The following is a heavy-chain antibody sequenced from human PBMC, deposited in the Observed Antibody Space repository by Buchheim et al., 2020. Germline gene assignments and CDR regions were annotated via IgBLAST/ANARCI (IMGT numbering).Heavy chain of an antibody. J-gene: IGHJ5*02. V-gene: IGHV3-21*01. CDR1: GFTFSSYS. CDR2: ISSSSSYI. Sequence: EVQLVESGGGLVKPGGSLRLSCAASGFTFSSYSMNWVRQAPGKGLEWVSSISSSSSYIYYADSVKGRFTISRDNAKNSLYLQMNSLRAEDTAVYYCARLVNIEGYCSGGSCYNWFDPWGQGTL. CDR3: ARLVNIEGYCSGGSCYNWFDP. D-gene: IGHD2-15*01.